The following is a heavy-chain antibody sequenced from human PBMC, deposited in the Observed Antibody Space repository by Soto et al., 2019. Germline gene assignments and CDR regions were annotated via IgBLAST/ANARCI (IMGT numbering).Heavy chain of an antibody. CDR3: ARDHCSSTSCPFYYYYYGMDV. V-gene: IGHV1-2*02. D-gene: IGHD2-2*01. Sequence: QVQLVQSGAEVKKPGASVKVSCKASGYTFTGYYMHWVRQAPGQGLEWMGWINPNSGGTNYAQKLQGRVTMTTDTSTSTAYMELRSLRSDDTAVYYCARDHCSSTSCPFYYYYYGMDVWGQGTTVTVSS. CDR1: GYTFTGYY. CDR2: INPNSGGT. J-gene: IGHJ6*02.